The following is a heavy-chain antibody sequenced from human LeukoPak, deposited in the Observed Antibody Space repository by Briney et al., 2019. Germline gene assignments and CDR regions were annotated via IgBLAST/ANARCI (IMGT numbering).Heavy chain of an antibody. Sequence: GESLKISCKGSGYSFTSYWISWVRQMPGKGLEWMGRIDPSDSYTNYSPSFQGHVTISADKSISTAYLQWSSLKASDTAMYYCARHPDYGDYPYYFDYWGQGTLVTVSS. V-gene: IGHV5-10-1*01. CDR2: IDPSDSYT. J-gene: IGHJ4*02. CDR3: ARHPDYGDYPYYFDY. D-gene: IGHD4-17*01. CDR1: GYSFTSYW.